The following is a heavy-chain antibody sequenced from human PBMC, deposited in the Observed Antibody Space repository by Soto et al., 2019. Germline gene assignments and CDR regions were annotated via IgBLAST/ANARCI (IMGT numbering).Heavy chain of an antibody. J-gene: IGHJ5*02. V-gene: IGHV3-33*01. CDR1: GFTFSSYG. D-gene: IGHD2-21*02. CDR3: ARDRGDYVVVTPGWFDP. Sequence: HPGGSLRLSCAASGFTFSSYGMHWVRQAPGKGLEWVAVIWYDGSNKYYADSVKGRFTISRDNSKNTLYLQMNSLRAEDTAVYYCARDRGDYVVVTPGWFDPWGQGTLVTVSS. CDR2: IWYDGSNK.